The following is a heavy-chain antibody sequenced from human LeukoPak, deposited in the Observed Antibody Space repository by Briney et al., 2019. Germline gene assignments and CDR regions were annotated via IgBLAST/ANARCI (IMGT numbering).Heavy chain of an antibody. Sequence: GGSLRLSCAASGFTFSSYEMNWVRQAPGKGLEWVSFICSSGSTIYYADSVKGRFTISRDNAKNSLYLQMNSLRAEDTAVYYCAELGITMIGGVWGKGTTVTISS. J-gene: IGHJ6*04. D-gene: IGHD3-10*02. CDR2: ICSSGSTI. CDR3: AELGITMIGGV. V-gene: IGHV3-48*03. CDR1: GFTFSSYE.